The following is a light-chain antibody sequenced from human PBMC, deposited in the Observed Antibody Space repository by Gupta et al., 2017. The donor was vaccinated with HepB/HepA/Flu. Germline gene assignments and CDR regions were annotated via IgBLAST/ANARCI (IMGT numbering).Light chain of an antibody. V-gene: IGLV3-19*01. CDR1: SLRSYY. Sequence: SSALTQDPAVSVALGPTVRITCQGDSLRSYYATWYQQKPGQAPLLVIFGKNQRPSGIPDRFSGSSSGTTASLTITGAQAEDEADYYCNSRDSSGNHLVFGGGTKLTVL. CDR3: NSRDSSGNHLV. J-gene: IGLJ3*02. CDR2: GKN.